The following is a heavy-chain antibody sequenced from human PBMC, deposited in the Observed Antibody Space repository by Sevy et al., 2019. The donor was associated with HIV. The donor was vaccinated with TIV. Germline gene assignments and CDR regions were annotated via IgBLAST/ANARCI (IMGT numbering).Heavy chain of an antibody. CDR1: GYTLTQLS. Sequence: ASVKVSCKVSGYTLTQLSMHWVRQAPGKGLEWMGSFDPEDGETLYAQKFQGRVTMTEETSTAKAYMEMRSLRSEDTAIYYCATTKDYYDSSGSPFDYWGQGTLVTVSS. CDR3: ATTKDYYDSSGSPFDY. CDR2: FDPEDGET. V-gene: IGHV1-24*01. J-gene: IGHJ4*02. D-gene: IGHD3-22*01.